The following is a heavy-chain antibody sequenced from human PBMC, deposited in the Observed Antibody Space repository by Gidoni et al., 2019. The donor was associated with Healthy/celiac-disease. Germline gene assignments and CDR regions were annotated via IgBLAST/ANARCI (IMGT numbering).Heavy chain of an antibody. Sequence: EVQLVESGGGLVKPGGSLRLSCAASGFTFSSYSMNWVRQAPGKGLEWVSSISSSSSYIYYADSVKGRFTISRDNAKNSLYLQMNSLRAEDTAVYYCARDRVAYCGGDCSDAFDIWGQGTMVTVSS. V-gene: IGHV3-21*01. D-gene: IGHD2-21*02. J-gene: IGHJ3*02. CDR1: GFTFSSYS. CDR3: ARDRVAYCGGDCSDAFDI. CDR2: ISSSSSYI.